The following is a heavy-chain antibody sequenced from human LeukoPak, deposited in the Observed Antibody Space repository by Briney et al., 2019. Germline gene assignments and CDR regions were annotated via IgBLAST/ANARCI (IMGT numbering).Heavy chain of an antibody. Sequence: GGSLRLSCTASGSAFRSYEVNWVRQAPGKGLGWVSYIIISGITMYYADSVKGRFTISRDDAKTSVYLQMNSLRVVDKAVYYCATEGWSSLWGRGTLVTVSS. CDR3: ATEGWSSL. J-gene: IGHJ4*02. CDR2: IIISGITM. D-gene: IGHD3-22*01. CDR1: GSAFRSYE. V-gene: IGHV3-48*03.